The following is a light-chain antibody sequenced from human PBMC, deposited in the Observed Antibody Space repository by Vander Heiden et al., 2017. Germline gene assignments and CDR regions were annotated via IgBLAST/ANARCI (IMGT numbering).Light chain of an antibody. CDR1: ALPKQY. J-gene: IGLJ1*01. Sequence: SYELTQPPSVSVSPGQTARITCSGDALPKQYAYWYQQKPGQAPVRGIYKDNERPSGIPERFSGSSSGTTVTLTISGVQAEDEADYYWQSADSSVTHYVCGTGTKVTVL. V-gene: IGLV3-25*03. CDR2: KDN. CDR3: QSADSSVTHYV.